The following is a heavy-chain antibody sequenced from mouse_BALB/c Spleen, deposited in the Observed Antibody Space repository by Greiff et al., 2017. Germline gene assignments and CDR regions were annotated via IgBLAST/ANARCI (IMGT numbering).Heavy chain of an antibody. CDR2: INPDSSTI. CDR3: ARENWDRAMDY. V-gene: IGHV4-1*02. D-gene: IGHD4-1*01. J-gene: IGHJ4*01. CDR1: GFDFSSYW. Sequence: EVQLVESGGGLVQPGGSLKLSCAASGFDFSSYWMSWVRQAPGKGLEWIGEINPDSSTINYTPSLKDKFIISRDNAKNTLYLQMSKVRSEDTALYYCARENWDRAMDYWGQGTSVTVSS.